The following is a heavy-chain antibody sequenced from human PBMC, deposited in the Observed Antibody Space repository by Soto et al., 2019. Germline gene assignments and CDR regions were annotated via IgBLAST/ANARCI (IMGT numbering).Heavy chain of an antibody. V-gene: IGHV1-69*12. D-gene: IGHD3-16*02. CDR2: IIPIFATA. CDR1: GGTFSSYA. CDR3: ERGGYDYVWGSYRL. J-gene: IGHJ4*02. Sequence: QVQLVQSGAEVKKPGSSVKVSCKASGGTFSSYAISWVRQAPGQGLEWMGGIIPIFATANYAQKFQGRVTITADESTSTAYMELSSLRAEDTAVYYCERGGYDYVWGSYRLWGQGTLVTVSS.